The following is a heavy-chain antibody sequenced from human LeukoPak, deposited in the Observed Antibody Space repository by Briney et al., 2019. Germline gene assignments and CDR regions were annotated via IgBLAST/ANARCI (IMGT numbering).Heavy chain of an antibody. V-gene: IGHV4-39*01. CDR1: GGSISSSSYY. CDR2: IYYSGST. Sequence: PSETLSLTCTDSGGSISSSSYYWGWIRQPPGKGLEWIGSIYYSGSTYYNPSLKSRVTISVDTSKNQFSLKLSSVTAADTAVYYCARHPPSFWSGYYGFDYWGQGTLVTVSS. J-gene: IGHJ4*02. D-gene: IGHD3-3*01. CDR3: ARHPPSFWSGYYGFDY.